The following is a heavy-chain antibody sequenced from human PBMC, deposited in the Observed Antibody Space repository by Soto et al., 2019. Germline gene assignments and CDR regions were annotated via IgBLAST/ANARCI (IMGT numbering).Heavy chain of an antibody. J-gene: IGHJ4*02. D-gene: IGHD3-10*01. Sequence: PGGSLRLSCAASGFTFSSYAMSWVRQAPGKGLEWVSGISGSGSTTYYADSVKGRFTISRDNSKNTLYLQMNSLRAEDTAVYYCAKVYFFYYFDSWGQGTLVTVSS. V-gene: IGHV3-23*01. CDR1: GFTFSSYA. CDR2: ISGSGSTT. CDR3: AKVYFFYYFDS.